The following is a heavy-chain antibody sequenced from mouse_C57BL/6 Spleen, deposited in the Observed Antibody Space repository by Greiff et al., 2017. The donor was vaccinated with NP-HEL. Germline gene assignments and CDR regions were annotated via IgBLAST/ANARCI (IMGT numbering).Heavy chain of an antibody. Sequence: VMLVESGPGLVQPSQSLSITCTVSGFSLTSYGVHWVRQSPGKGLEWLGVIWSGGSTDYNAAFISRLSISKDNSKSQVFFKMNSLQADDTAIYYCASTTDYYAMDYWGQGTSVTVSS. V-gene: IGHV2-2*01. CDR1: GFSLTSYG. CDR3: ASTTDYYAMDY. D-gene: IGHD1-1*01. J-gene: IGHJ4*01. CDR2: IWSGGST.